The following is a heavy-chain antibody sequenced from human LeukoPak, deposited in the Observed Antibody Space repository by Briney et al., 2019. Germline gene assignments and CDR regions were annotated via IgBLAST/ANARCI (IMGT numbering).Heavy chain of an antibody. CDR3: ARPGVVAATRAPFDY. CDR1: GYTFTSYY. V-gene: IGHV1-46*01. J-gene: IGHJ4*02. D-gene: IGHD2-15*01. CDR2: INPSGGST. Sequence: GASVKVSCKAFGYTFTSYYMHWVRQAPGQGLEWMGIINPSGGSTSYAQKFQGRVTMTRDMSTSTVYMELSSLRSEDTAVYYCARPGVVAATRAPFDYWGQGTLVTVSS.